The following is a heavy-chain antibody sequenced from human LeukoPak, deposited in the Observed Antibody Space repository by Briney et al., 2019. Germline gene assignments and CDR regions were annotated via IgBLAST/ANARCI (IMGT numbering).Heavy chain of an antibody. CDR3: ARTPRRSGSYSFQH. Sequence: PSETLSLTCSVSGDSINSGPYYWTWIRQPAGKGLEWIGSIYHSGSTYYNPSLKSRVTISVDTSKNQFSLKLSSVTTADTAVYYCARTPRRSGSYSFQHWGQGTLVTVSS. D-gene: IGHD1-26*01. CDR1: GDSINSGPYY. V-gene: IGHV4-38-2*01. J-gene: IGHJ1*01. CDR2: IYHSGST.